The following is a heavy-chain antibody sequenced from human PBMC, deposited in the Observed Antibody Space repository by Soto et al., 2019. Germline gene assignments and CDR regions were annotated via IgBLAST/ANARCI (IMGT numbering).Heavy chain of an antibody. Sequence: GGSLRLSCTASGFNFISYGMHWVRQAPGKGLEWVAVIWYDGSNKYYADSVKGRFTISRDNSKNTLYLQMNSLRAEDTAVYYCARESYDSSGYYYVSSTNAFDIWGQGTMVTVSS. V-gene: IGHV3-33*01. J-gene: IGHJ3*02. D-gene: IGHD3-22*01. CDR3: ARESYDSSGYYYVSSTNAFDI. CDR2: IWYDGSNK. CDR1: GFNFISYG.